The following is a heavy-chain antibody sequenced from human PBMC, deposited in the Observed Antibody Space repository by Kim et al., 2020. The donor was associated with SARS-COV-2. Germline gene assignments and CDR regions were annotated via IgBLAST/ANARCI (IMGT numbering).Heavy chain of an antibody. J-gene: IGHJ4*02. CDR3: ARGTGSSGVIDY. Sequence: NYAQKFQGRVTITADKSTSTAYMELSSLRSEDTAVYYCARGTGSSGVIDYWGQGTLVTVSS. V-gene: IGHV1-69*04. D-gene: IGHD3-22*01.